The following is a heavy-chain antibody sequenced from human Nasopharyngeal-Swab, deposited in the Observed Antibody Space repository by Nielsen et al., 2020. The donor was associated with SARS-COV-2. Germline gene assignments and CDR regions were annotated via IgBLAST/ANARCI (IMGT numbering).Heavy chain of an antibody. CDR1: GYSFSTYW. CDR2: IYPGDSDT. V-gene: IGHV5-51*01. Sequence: GEYVKISCRGSGYSFSTYWIDWVSQMPGKGLEWMGVIYPGDSDTRYSPSFQGQVTISADKSISTAYLQWSSLKASDTAMYYCARQAPHYDFWSGSAYYMDVWGKGTTVTVSS. CDR3: ARQAPHYDFWSGSAYYMDV. D-gene: IGHD3-3*01. J-gene: IGHJ6*03.